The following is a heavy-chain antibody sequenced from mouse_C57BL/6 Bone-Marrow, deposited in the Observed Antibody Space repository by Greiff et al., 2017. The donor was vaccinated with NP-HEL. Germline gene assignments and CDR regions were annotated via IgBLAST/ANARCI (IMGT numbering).Heavy chain of an antibody. J-gene: IGHJ3*01. CDR1: GYTFTDYY. Sequence: QVQLQQSGPELVKPGASVKISCKASGYTFTDYYINWVKQRPGQGLEWIGWIFPGSGSTYYNEKFKGKATLTVDKSSSTAYMLLSSLTSEDSAVYFCARSDGGPPGEDWFAYWGQGTLVTVSA. D-gene: IGHD3-3*01. V-gene: IGHV1-75*01. CDR2: IFPGSGST. CDR3: ARSDGGPPGEDWFAY.